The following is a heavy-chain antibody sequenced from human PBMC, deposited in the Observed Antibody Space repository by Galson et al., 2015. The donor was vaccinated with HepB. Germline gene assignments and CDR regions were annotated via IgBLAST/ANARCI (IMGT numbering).Heavy chain of an antibody. CDR1: GYSFTTYW. CDR2: IYPADSDT. D-gene: IGHD1-14*01. Sequence: QSGAEVKKPGESLKISCKGSGYSFTTYWIGWVRQMPGKGLEWMGIIYPADSDTKYSPSFQGQVTISADKSISTAYLQWSSLKASDTAMYYCARQGGNNWNHAWFDPWGQGTLVTVSS. CDR3: ARQGGNNWNHAWFDP. J-gene: IGHJ5*02. V-gene: IGHV5-51*01.